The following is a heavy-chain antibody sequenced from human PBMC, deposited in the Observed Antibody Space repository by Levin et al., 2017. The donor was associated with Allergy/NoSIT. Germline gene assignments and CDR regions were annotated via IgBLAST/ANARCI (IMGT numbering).Heavy chain of an antibody. D-gene: IGHD3-22*01. V-gene: IGHV4-31*03. J-gene: IGHJ3*02. CDR2: IYYSGST. CDR1: GASISSGGNY. Sequence: LRLSCTVSGASISSGGNYWSWIRQHPGKGLEWIGYIYYSGSTHYNPSLKSRFTISLDTSKNQFSLKLSSVIAADTAVYYCARAPRAIVVKTDAFDIWGQGTMVTVSS. CDR3: ARAPRAIVVKTDAFDI.